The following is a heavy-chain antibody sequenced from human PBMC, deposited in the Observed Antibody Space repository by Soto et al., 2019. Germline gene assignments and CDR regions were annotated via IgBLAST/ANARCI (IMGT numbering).Heavy chain of an antibody. CDR1: GFTFSSYS. J-gene: IGHJ4*02. CDR2: ISSSSSTI. Sequence: GGSLRLSCAASGFTFSSYSMNWVRQAPGKGLEWVSYISSSSSTIYYADSVKGRFTISRDNAKNSLYLQMNSLRDEDTAVYYCARTFDPRGYSSGWYPNYFDYWGQGTLVTVSS. D-gene: IGHD6-19*01. V-gene: IGHV3-48*02. CDR3: ARTFDPRGYSSGWYPNYFDY.